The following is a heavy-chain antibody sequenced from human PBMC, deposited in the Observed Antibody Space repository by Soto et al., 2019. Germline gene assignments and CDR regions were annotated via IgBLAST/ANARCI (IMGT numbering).Heavy chain of an antibody. J-gene: IGHJ6*02. CDR2: IIPIFGTA. Sequence: SVKVSCKASGGTFSSYAISWVRQAPGQGLEWMGGIIPIFGTANYAQKFQGRVTITADESTSTAYMELSSLRSEDTAVYYCARGGRYSSGRYQDYYYGMDVWGQGTTVTVS. CDR3: ARGGRYSSGRYQDYYYGMDV. CDR1: GGTFSSYA. V-gene: IGHV1-69*13. D-gene: IGHD6-19*01.